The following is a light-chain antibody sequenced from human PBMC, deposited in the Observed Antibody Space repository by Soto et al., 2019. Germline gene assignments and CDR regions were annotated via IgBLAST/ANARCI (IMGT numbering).Light chain of an antibody. CDR2: DDR. CDR3: QVWDTGTALV. V-gene: IGLV3-21*02. J-gene: IGLJ3*02. Sequence: SYELTQPRSASVAPGQTARITCEEKNIGSNRVNWYQQKPGQAPVLVVYDDRDRPSGIPERFSGSNGGSMATLIISRVEAGDDADYYCQVWDTGTALVFGGGTQLTVL. CDR1: NIGSNR.